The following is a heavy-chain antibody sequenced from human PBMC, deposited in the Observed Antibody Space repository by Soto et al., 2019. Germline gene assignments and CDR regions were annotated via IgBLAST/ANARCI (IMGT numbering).Heavy chain of an antibody. D-gene: IGHD3-22*01. V-gene: IGHV3-11*01. Sequence: WGSLLISCASSVFTFSDYYMSWIRQAPGKGLEWVSYISSSGSIIYYADSVKGRFTISMDNAKNSLYLQLNSLRAEDTAVYYCARDLGYYDSHGYFDYWGQGTLVTVSS. CDR1: VFTFSDYY. CDR3: ARDLGYYDSHGYFDY. J-gene: IGHJ4*02. CDR2: ISSSGSII.